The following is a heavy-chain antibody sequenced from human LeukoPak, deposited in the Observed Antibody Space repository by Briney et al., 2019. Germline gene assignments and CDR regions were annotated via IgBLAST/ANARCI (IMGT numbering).Heavy chain of an antibody. CDR2: INPSGGST. CDR3: ARSGQSVNYYDSSGYHIDAFDI. CDR1: GYTFTSYY. Sequence: GASVKVSCKASGYTFTSYYMHWVRQAPGQGLEWMGIINPSGGSTSYAQEFQGRVTMTRDTSTSTVYMELSSLRSEDTAVYYCARSGQSVNYYDSSGYHIDAFDIWGQGTMVTVSS. V-gene: IGHV1-46*03. J-gene: IGHJ3*02. D-gene: IGHD3-22*01.